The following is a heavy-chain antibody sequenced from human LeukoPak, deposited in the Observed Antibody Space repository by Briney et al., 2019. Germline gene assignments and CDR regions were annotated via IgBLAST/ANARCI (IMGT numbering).Heavy chain of an antibody. CDR3: ARDRNVGWFGELSDLDC. CDR2: ISSSGSTI. CDR1: GFTFSSYE. J-gene: IGHJ4*02. V-gene: IGHV3-48*03. D-gene: IGHD3-10*01. Sequence: PGGSLRLSCAASGFTFSSYEMNWVRQAPGKGLEWVSYISSSGSTIYYADSVKGRFTISRDNAKNSLYLQMNSLRAEDTAVYYCARDRNVGWFGELSDLDCWGQGTLVTVSS.